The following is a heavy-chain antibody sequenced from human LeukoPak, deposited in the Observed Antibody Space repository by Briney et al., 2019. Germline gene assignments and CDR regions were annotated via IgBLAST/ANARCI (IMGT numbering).Heavy chain of an antibody. V-gene: IGHV3-7*01. CDR2: RNEYGSEI. Sequence: GGSLRLSCAVSGFAFSGYSMRWGRQAPGKGLEWVAKRNEYGSEIFYLDSVKGRFTISRDNAKNSLYLQMNSLRAEDTAVYYCARPRGCGSSRCNNFDYWGQGTLVTVSS. CDR3: ARPRGCGSSRCNNFDY. D-gene: IGHD2-2*01. J-gene: IGHJ4*02. CDR1: GFAFSGYS.